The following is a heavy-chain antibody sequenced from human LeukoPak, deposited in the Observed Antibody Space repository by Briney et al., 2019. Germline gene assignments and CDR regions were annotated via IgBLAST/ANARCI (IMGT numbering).Heavy chain of an antibody. CDR1: GGSIGSGTHY. J-gene: IGHJ4*02. CDR3: AASSGVTLGRF. Sequence: SETLSLTCTVSGGSIGSGTHYYNWIRQHPGKGLEWIGYIYHTGITSYNPSLKSRVTMSVDASMNQVSLKLSSLTAADTAVYYCAASSGVTLGRFWGQGTLVSVSS. CDR2: IYHTGIT. V-gene: IGHV4-31*03. D-gene: IGHD3-16*01.